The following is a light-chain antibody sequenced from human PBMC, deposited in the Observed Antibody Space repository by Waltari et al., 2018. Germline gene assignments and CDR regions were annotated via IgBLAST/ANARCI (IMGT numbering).Light chain of an antibody. V-gene: IGKV1-5*03. CDR1: QSISCW. Sequence: DIQMTQSPSTLSASVGDRVTITCRASQSISCWLAWYQQKPGKAPKVMIQLASSLANGVPSRFSGSGFGTEFTLTISSLQPDDFATYYCQQYYRHYSFGQGTKVEIK. CDR3: QQYYRHYS. CDR2: LAS. J-gene: IGKJ2*03.